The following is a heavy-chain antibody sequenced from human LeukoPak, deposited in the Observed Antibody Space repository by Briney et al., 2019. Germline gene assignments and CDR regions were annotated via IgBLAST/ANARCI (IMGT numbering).Heavy chain of an antibody. D-gene: IGHD3-10*01. J-gene: IGHJ4*02. CDR2: IKQDGSEK. Sequence: PGGSLRLSCAASGFTSSSYRMSWVRQAPGKGLERVANIKQDGSEKYYVDSVKGRFTISRDNAKNSLYLQMSSLRAEDTAVYYCARSHRLLWFGELSYSGQRALVTVSS. V-gene: IGHV3-7*01. CDR3: ARSHRLLWFGELSY. CDR1: GFTSSSYR.